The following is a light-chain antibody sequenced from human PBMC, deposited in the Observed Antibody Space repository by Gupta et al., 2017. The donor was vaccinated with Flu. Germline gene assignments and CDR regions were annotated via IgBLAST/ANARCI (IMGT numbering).Light chain of an antibody. Sequence: PSSLSASIGDRVTITCRASHSIANYLHWYQQRPGKAPKLLIYAASILETGVPSRFTGSGSGTEYTLTINNLQPEDFATYCCQQGYNTPRTFGQGTKVES. CDR3: QQGYNTPRT. J-gene: IGKJ1*01. V-gene: IGKV1-39*01. CDR2: AAS. CDR1: HSIANY.